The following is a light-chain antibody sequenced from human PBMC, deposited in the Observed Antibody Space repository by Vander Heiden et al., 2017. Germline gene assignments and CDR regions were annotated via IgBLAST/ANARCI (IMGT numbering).Light chain of an antibody. CDR3: MQSRQTPWT. V-gene: IGKV2-28*01. Sequence: DIVMTQSPLSLPVTPGEPASISCRSSQSLLHSNGYTYLDWYLQKPGQFPQLLISLGSNRASGVPDRFSGSGSGTDFTLKISRVEAEDVGVYYCMQSRQTPWTFGQGTKVEIK. CDR2: LGS. J-gene: IGKJ1*01. CDR1: QSLLHSNGYTY.